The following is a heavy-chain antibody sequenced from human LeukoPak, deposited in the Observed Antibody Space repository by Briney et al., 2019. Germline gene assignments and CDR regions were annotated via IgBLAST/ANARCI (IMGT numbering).Heavy chain of an antibody. CDR3: ARAMVVAATPTLDY. J-gene: IGHJ4*02. Sequence: PSETLSLTCAAYGGSFNGYYWSWIRQPPGKGLEWIGEINHSGSTNYNPSLKSRVTTSVDTSKNQFSLKLSSVTAADTAVYYCARAMVVAATPTLDYWGQGTLVTVSS. V-gene: IGHV4-34*01. D-gene: IGHD2-15*01. CDR2: INHSGST. CDR1: GGSFNGYY.